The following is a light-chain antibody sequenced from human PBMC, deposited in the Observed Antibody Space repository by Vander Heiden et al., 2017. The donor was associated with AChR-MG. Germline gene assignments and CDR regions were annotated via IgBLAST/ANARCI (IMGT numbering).Light chain of an antibody. CDR1: QSISSY. V-gene: IGKV1-39*01. CDR2: AAS. J-gene: IGKJ4*01. CDR3: QQSDSTPLVT. Sequence: DIQMTQSPSSLSASVGDRVTITCRASQSISSYLNWYQQKPGKAPKLLIYAASSLQSGVPSRFSGSGYGTDFTLTISSLQPEDFATYYCQQSDSTPLVTFGGGTKVEIK.